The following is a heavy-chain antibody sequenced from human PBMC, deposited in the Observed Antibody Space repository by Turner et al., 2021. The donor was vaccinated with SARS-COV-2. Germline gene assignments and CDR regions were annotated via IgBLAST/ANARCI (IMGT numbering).Heavy chain of an antibody. CDR2: ISYDGSYK. CDR1: GFTFSNYA. Sequence: QVQLVESGGGVVQPGRSLRLSCAAYGFTFSNYAMHWVRQAPGKGLEWVVFISYDGSYKYYADSVKGRFTISRDNSKNTLYLQMNSLRAEDTAVYYCARDREDCSSSSCYEAYWGQGTLVTVSS. V-gene: IGHV3-30-3*01. CDR3: ARDREDCSSSSCYEAY. J-gene: IGHJ4*02. D-gene: IGHD2-2*01.